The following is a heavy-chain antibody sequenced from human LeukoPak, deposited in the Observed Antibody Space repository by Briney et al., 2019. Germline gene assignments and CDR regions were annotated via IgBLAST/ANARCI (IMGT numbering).Heavy chain of an antibody. CDR1: GYTFTGYY. D-gene: IGHD3-10*01. Sequence: ASVKVSCKASGYTFTGYYMHWVRQAPGQGLEWMGWINPNSGGINYAQKFQGRVTMTRDTSISTAYMELSRLRSDDTAVYYCAREITMVRGVIATVFDYWGQGTLVTVSS. V-gene: IGHV1-2*02. CDR3: AREITMVRGVIATVFDY. J-gene: IGHJ4*02. CDR2: INPNSGGI.